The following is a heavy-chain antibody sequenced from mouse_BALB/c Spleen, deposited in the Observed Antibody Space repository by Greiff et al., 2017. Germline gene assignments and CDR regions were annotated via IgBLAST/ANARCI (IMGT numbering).Heavy chain of an antibody. CDR3: ARSSSYDAMDY. CDR1: GFTFSSYA. D-gene: IGHD1-1*01. V-gene: IGHV5-6-5*01. Sequence: EVKLVESGGGLVKPGGSLKLSCAASGFTFSSYAMSWVRQTPEKRLEWVASISSGGSTYYPDSVKGRFTISRDNDRNILYLQMSSLRSEDTAMYYCARSSSYDAMDYWGQGTSVTVSS. CDR2: ISSGGST. J-gene: IGHJ4*01.